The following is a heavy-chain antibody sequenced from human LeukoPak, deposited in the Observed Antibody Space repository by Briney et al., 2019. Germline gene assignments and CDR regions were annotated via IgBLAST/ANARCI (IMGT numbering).Heavy chain of an antibody. CDR1: GFTFDDYA. V-gene: IGHV3-9*01. CDR3: VKAGRYSSGCSDY. D-gene: IGHD6-19*01. J-gene: IGHJ4*02. Sequence: PGRSLRLSCAASGFTFDDYAMHWVRQAPGKGLEWVSGISWNSGSIGYADSVKGRFTISRDNAKNSLYLQMNSLRAEDTALYYCVKAGRYSSGCSDYWGQGTLVTVSS. CDR2: ISWNSGSI.